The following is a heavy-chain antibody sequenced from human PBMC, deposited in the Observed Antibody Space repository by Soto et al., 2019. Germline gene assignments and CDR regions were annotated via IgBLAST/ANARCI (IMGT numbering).Heavy chain of an antibody. J-gene: IGHJ6*03. V-gene: IGHV3-53*04. D-gene: IGHD3-10*01. CDR1: GFTVSSNY. CDR3: AGETTLGAMVRGVYYMDV. CDR2: LYSGGST. Sequence: EVQLVESGGGLVQPGGSLRLSCAASGFTVSSNYMSWVRQAPGKGLEWVSVLYSGGSTYYADSVKGRFTISRHNPKNTLDRQMNSLRAEDTAVYYCAGETTLGAMVRGVYYMDVWGKGTTVTVSS.